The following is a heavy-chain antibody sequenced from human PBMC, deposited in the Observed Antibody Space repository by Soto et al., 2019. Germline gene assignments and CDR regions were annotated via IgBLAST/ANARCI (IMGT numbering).Heavy chain of an antibody. CDR2: IIPILGIT. CDR1: GYTFTGYY. Sequence: ASVKVSCKASGYTFTGYYMHWVRQAPGQGLEWMGRIIPILGITNYAQKFQGRVTITADTSTSTAYMELSSLRSEDTAVYYCARGFSVSGMDYWGQGTLVTVSS. CDR3: ARGFSVSGMDY. J-gene: IGHJ4*02. V-gene: IGHV1-2*02.